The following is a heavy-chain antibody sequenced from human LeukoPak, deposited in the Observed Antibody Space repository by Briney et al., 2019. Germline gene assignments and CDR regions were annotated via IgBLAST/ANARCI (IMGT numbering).Heavy chain of an antibody. CDR2: IIPIFGTA. J-gene: IGHJ4*02. Sequence: ASVKVSCKASGGTFSSYAISWVRQAPGQGREWMGGIIPIFGTANYAQKFQGRVTITADESTSTAYMELSSLRSEDTAVYYCARFVTTSHYFDYWGQGTLVTVSS. V-gene: IGHV1-69*01. D-gene: IGHD4-11*01. CDR3: ARFVTTSHYFDY. CDR1: GGTFSSYA.